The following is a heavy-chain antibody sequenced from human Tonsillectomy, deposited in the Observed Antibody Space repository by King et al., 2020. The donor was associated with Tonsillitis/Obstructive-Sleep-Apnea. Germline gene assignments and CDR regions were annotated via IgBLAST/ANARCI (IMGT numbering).Heavy chain of an antibody. CDR1: GGSFSSYA. V-gene: IGHV1-69*10. Sequence: QLVQSGAEVKKPGSSVKVSCKASGGSFSSYAISWVRQAPGRGLEWMGGIIPGLGQAHYAQNCQGRVTITADTSTTTAYMELSSLRSEDTAVYYCARGFTDYDFWSGYWFDPWGQGTLVTVSS. CDR3: ARGFTDYDFWSGYWFDP. CDR2: IIPGLGQA. J-gene: IGHJ5*02. D-gene: IGHD3-3*01.